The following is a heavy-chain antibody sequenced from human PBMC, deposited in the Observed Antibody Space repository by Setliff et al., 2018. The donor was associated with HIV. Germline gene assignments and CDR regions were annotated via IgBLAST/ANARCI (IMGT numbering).Heavy chain of an antibody. CDR3: AKQTVSSSWSNWFDP. D-gene: IGHD6-13*01. Sequence: PGGSLRLSCAASGFTFSDYSMNWVRQAPGKGLEWVSSMSSSSSNKYYADSVKGRFTISRNNAKNSLYLQMNSLRAEDTAVYYCAKQTVSSSWSNWFDPWGQGTLVTVSS. V-gene: IGHV3-21*01. CDR2: MSSSSSNK. J-gene: IGHJ5*02. CDR1: GFTFSDYS.